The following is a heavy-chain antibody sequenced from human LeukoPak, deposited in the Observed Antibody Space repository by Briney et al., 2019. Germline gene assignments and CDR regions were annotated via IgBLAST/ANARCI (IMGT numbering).Heavy chain of an antibody. V-gene: IGHV3-53*01. CDR2: IYSDGRT. CDR1: GFTVSTNY. CDR3: ARDSGRFDVFDI. J-gene: IGHJ3*02. D-gene: IGHD3-10*01. Sequence: GGSLRLSCAASGFTVSTNYMSWVRQAPGKGLEWVSVIYSDGRTYYADSVKGRFTISRDNSKNTLYLQMNSLRAEDTAVYYCARDSGRFDVFDIWGQGTMVSVSS.